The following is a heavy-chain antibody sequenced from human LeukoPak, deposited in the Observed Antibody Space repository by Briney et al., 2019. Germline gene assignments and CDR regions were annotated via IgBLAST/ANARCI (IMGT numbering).Heavy chain of an antibody. CDR3: AREGPIPTYCGGDCYSDAFDI. D-gene: IGHD2-21*02. J-gene: IGHJ3*02. CDR1: GFTFSDYY. CDR2: ISSSGSTI. Sequence: PGGSLRLSCAASGFTFSDYYMSWIRQAPGKGLEWVSYISSSGSTIYYAASVKGRFTISRDNAKNSLYLQMNSLRAEDTAVYYCAREGPIPTYCGGDCYSDAFDIWGQGTMVTVSS. V-gene: IGHV3-11*01.